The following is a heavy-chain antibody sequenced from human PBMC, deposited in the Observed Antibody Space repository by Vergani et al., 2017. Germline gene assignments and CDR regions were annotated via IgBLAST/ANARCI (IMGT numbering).Heavy chain of an antibody. D-gene: IGHD6-19*01. V-gene: IGHV1-2*02. Sequence: QVQLVQSGAEVKKPGASVKVSCKASGYTFTGYYMHWVRQAPGQGLEWMGWINPNSGGTNYAQKVQGRVTMTRDTSISTAYMELSRLRSDDTAVYYCARVWSRVAGAFDYWGQGTLVTVSS. CDR1: GYTFTGYY. J-gene: IGHJ4*02. CDR3: ARVWSRVAGAFDY. CDR2: INPNSGGT.